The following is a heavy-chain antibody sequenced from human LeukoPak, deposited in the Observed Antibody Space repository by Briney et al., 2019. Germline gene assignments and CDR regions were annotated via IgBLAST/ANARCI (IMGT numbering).Heavy chain of an antibody. CDR2: IKQDGSEK. D-gene: IGHD3-22*01. CDR3: ARDWGAYYHFFDY. V-gene: IGHV3-7*01. J-gene: IGHJ4*02. Sequence: GGSLRLSRAASGFTFSSYWMSWVRQAPGKGLEWVANIKQDGSEKYYVDSVKGRFTISRDNAKNSLYLQMNSLRAEDTAVYYCARDWGAYYHFFDYWGQGTLVTVSS. CDR1: GFTFSSYW.